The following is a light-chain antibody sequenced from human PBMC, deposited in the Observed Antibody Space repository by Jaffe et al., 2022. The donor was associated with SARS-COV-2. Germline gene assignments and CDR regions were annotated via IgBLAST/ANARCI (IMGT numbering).Light chain of an antibody. CDR1: QSISSW. Sequence: DIQMTQSPSTLSASVGDRVTITCRASQSISSWLAWYQQKPGKAPKLLIYKASSLESGVPSRFSGSGSGTEFTLTISSLQPDDLATYYCQQYIHYPWTFGQGTKVEIK. V-gene: IGKV1-5*03. CDR3: QQYIHYPWT. J-gene: IGKJ1*01. CDR2: KAS.